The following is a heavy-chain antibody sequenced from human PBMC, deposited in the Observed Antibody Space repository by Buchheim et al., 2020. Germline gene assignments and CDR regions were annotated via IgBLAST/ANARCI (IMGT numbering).Heavy chain of an antibody. D-gene: IGHD3-22*01. CDR3: ARMKAYYYDSSGYYKYWYFDL. V-gene: IGHV4-30-4*01. Sequence: QVQLQESGPGLVKPSQTLSLTCTVSGGSISSGDYYWSWIRQPPGKGLEWIGYIYYSGSTYYNPSLKSRVTISVDTSKNQFSLKLSSVTAADTAVYYCARMKAYYYDSSGYYKYWYFDLWGRGTL. CDR1: GGSISSGDYY. CDR2: IYYSGST. J-gene: IGHJ2*01.